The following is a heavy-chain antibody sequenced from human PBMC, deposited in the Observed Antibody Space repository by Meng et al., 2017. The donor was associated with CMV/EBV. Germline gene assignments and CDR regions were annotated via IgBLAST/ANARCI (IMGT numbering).Heavy chain of an antibody. Sequence: GSLRLSCTVSGGSISSSSYYWGWIRQPPGKGLEWIGSIYYSGSTYYNPSLKSRVTISVDTSKNQFSLKLSSVTAADTAVYYCAIISIAVAGPLDYWGQGTLVTVSS. V-gene: IGHV4-39*07. CDR3: AIISIAVAGPLDY. CDR1: GGSISSSSYY. J-gene: IGHJ4*02. CDR2: IYYSGST. D-gene: IGHD6-19*01.